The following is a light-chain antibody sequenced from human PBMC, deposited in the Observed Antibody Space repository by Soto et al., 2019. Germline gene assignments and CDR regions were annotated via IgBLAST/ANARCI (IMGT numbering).Light chain of an antibody. CDR1: QSVSSN. V-gene: IGKV3-15*01. CDR3: QQHNNWPPIT. CDR2: GAY. Sequence: EIVMTQSPATLSVSPGERATLSCRASQSVSSNLAWYQQKPGQAPRLLIYGAYTRATGIPARFSGSGSGTEFTLTISSLQSEDFAVYYCQQHNNWPPITXGQGTRLEIK. J-gene: IGKJ5*01.